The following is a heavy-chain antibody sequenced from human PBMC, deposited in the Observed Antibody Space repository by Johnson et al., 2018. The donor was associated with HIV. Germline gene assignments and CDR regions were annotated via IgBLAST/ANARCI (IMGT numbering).Heavy chain of an antibody. V-gene: IGHV3-33*01. CDR1: GFTFSSYG. Sequence: QMLLVESGGGVVQPGRSLRLSCAASGFTFSSYGMHWVRQAPGKGLEWVAVIWYDGSNKYYVDSVKGRFTISRDNAKNSLYLQMNSRRAEDTALYYCAREARSERSAVAVSDAFDIWGQGTMVTVSS. CDR3: AREARSERSAVAVSDAFDI. J-gene: IGHJ3*02. CDR2: IWYDGSNK. D-gene: IGHD6-19*01.